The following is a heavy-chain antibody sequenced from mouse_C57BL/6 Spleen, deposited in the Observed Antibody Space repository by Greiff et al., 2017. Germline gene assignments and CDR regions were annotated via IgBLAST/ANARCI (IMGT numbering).Heavy chain of an antibody. CDR1: GYSITSGYY. J-gene: IGHJ3*01. Sequence: EVQLQESGPGLVKPSQSLSLTCSVTGYSITSGYYWNWIRQFPGNKLEWMGYISYDGSNNYNPSLKNRISITRDTSKNQFFLKLNSVTTEDTATYYCAREEARGVAYGGQGTLVTVSA. CDR2: ISYDGSN. CDR3: AREEARGVAY. V-gene: IGHV3-6*01.